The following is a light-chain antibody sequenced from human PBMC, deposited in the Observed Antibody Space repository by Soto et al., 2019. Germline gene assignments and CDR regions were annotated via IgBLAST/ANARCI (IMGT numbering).Light chain of an antibody. Sequence: NFMLTQPHSVSESPGKTVTISCTGSSGSVASNFVHWYQRRPGSAPTIVIYGDNQRPSGVPDRFSGSIDSSSNSASLTIFGLKTEDEADYFCQSYDRSSLYVFGTGTKLTVL. J-gene: IGLJ1*01. CDR1: SGSVASNF. CDR3: QSYDRSSLYV. V-gene: IGLV6-57*02. CDR2: GDN.